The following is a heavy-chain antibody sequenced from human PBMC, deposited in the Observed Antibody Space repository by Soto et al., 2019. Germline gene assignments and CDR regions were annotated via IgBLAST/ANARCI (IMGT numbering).Heavy chain of an antibody. V-gene: IGHV1-8*01. CDR1: GYTFTNYD. Sequence: ASVKVSCKASGYTFTNYDINWVRQAPGQGLEWMGWMNPYNGNTGYAQNFQGRVTMTRNTSISTAYMELSSLKSEDTAVYYCARGPGDLGYFDYWGQGAQVTVSS. CDR3: ARGPGDLGYFDY. J-gene: IGHJ4*02. D-gene: IGHD3-10*01. CDR2: MNPYNGNT.